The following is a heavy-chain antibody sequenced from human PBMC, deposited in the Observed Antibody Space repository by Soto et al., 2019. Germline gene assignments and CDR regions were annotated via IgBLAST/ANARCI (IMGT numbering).Heavy chain of an antibody. CDR3: ARDKITGLFDY. Sequence: SETLSLTCAVYGGSFSGYYWTWVRQPPGTGLEWIGEINHSGSTNYNPSLKSRVTISVDTSKNQFSLKLTSVTAADTAVYYCARDKITGLFDYWGQGTRVTVSS. CDR2: INHSGST. CDR1: GGSFSGYY. D-gene: IGHD2-8*02. V-gene: IGHV4-34*01. J-gene: IGHJ4*02.